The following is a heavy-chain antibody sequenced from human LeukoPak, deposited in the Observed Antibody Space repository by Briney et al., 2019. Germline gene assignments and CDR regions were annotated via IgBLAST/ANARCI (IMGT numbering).Heavy chain of an antibody. V-gene: IGHV4-34*01. J-gene: IGHJ4*02. CDR3: AREQKYRYGYTVTQLGSGYFDY. D-gene: IGHD5-18*01. Sequence: SETLSLTCAVYGGSFSGYHWTWIRQPPGRGLEWLGEINHSGTTNYNPSLKSRVTMSIDMSENQFSLELSSVTAADTAVYFCAREQKYRYGYTVTQLGSGYFDYWGQGTLVTVSS. CDR2: INHSGTT. CDR1: GGSFSGYH.